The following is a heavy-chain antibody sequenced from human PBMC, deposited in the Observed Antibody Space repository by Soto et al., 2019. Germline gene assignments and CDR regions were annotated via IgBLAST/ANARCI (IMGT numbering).Heavy chain of an antibody. CDR3: VGVREGSLDY. J-gene: IGHJ4*02. CDR2: IYYSCRT. D-gene: IGHD3-10*01. Sequence: SETRSLTWTVSGGSISSSIYSWVWIRQPPGKGLEWIGSIYYSCRTYYNPSLKSRVTISVDTSKNQFSLKLSSVTAADTAVYYCVGVREGSLDYWGQGTLVTVSS. V-gene: IGHV4-39*01. CDR1: GGSISSSIYS.